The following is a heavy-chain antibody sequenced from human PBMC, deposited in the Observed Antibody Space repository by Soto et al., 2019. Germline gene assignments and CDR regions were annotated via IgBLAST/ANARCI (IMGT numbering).Heavy chain of an antibody. J-gene: IGHJ4*02. CDR1: GRSRSSNY. V-gene: IGHV4-59*01. Sequence: TSETLSLTCSVSGRSRSSNYWSWIRQSPDKGLEWLGYVFYGGTDYNPSLGGRGSMSVETSKSQFSLKLTSVTVADTAVYYCASYRGALYFESWGPGILVTVSS. CDR3: ASYRGALYFES. D-gene: IGHD3-16*01. CDR2: VFYGGT.